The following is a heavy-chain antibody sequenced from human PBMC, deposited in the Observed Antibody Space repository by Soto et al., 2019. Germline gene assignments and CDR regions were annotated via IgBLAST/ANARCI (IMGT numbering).Heavy chain of an antibody. CDR1: GFNFKKFA. CDR3: AKADGEQWLIPHLDN. V-gene: IGHV3-23*01. J-gene: IGHJ1*01. CDR2: ISCCGGST. Sequence: GGSLRLSCEASGFNFKKFAMGWVRQAPGEGLEWVSGISCCGGSTFYTDSVKGRFSLARDDSKNTLSLQLNSLRVEDTAHYYCAKADGEQWLIPHLDNWGQGTQVTVSS. D-gene: IGHD6-19*01.